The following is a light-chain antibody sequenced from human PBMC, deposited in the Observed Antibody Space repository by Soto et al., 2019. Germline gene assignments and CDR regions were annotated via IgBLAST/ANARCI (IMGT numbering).Light chain of an antibody. CDR3: QQYNSYRYT. J-gene: IGKJ2*01. CDR1: QSISSW. CDR2: KAS. Sequence: DIQMTQSPSTLSASVGDRVTITCRASQSISSWLALYQQQPGTAPKLLIYKASSLESGVASRFSGSGSGTVFTLNISSLQPDDFATYYCQQYNSYRYTFGQGTKLEIK. V-gene: IGKV1-5*03.